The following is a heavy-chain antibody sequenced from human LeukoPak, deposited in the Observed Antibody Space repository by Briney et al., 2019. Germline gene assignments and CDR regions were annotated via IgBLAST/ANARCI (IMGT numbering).Heavy chain of an antibody. V-gene: IGHV3-23*01. J-gene: IGHJ4*02. CDR1: GFTFSTFA. CDR2: IFPSGGEI. Sequence: GGSLRLSCAASGFTFSTFAMIWVRQPPGKELEWVSSIFPSGGEIHYADSVRGRFTISRDNSKSTLSLQMNGLRAEDTAIYYCATYRQVLLPFESWGQGTLVTVSS. D-gene: IGHD2-8*02. CDR3: ATYRQVLLPFES.